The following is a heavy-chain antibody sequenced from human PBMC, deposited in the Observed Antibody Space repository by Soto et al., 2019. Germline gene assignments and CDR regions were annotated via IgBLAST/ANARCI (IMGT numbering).Heavy chain of an antibody. CDR2: INPNGGST. CDR1: GYTFTTYY. J-gene: IGHJ4*02. D-gene: IGHD2-15*01. Sequence: QVQLVQSGAEVKRPGASVKVSCKASGYTFTTYYMHWVRQAPGQGLEWLGIINPNGGSTTYAQKFQGRVTMTRDTSTSTGYLELRSLRSEDTAGYYCARAGYCSGGTCFHGNCDYWGQGTLVTVSA. CDR3: ARAGYCSGGTCFHGNCDY. V-gene: IGHV1-46*01.